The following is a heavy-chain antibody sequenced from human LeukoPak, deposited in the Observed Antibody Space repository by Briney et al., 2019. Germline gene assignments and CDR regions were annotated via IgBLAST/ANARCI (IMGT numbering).Heavy chain of an antibody. CDR2: IIPILGIA. Sequence: SVKLSCKAAGGTVTSYAISWWRQSPGQRLGWRGRIIPILGIANYAQKFQGRVTITTDKSKSTAYMELSSLRSEDTAVYYCARGDYGDYENDFDIWGQGTMVTVSS. V-gene: IGHV1-69*04. CDR1: GGTVTSYA. J-gene: IGHJ3*02. CDR3: ARGDYGDYENDFDI. D-gene: IGHD4-17*01.